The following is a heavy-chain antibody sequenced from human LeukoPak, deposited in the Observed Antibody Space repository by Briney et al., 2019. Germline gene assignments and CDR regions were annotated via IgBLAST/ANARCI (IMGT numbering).Heavy chain of an antibody. CDR3: AKEDTSMVTLSH. J-gene: IGHJ4*02. CDR2: ISGDGSRI. CDR1: GFTFDDYT. D-gene: IGHD5-18*01. Sequence: GGSLRLSCAASGFTFDDYTMHWVRQAPGKGLEWVSLISGDGSRIYYADSVKGRFTISRDNSKNSLYLQMSSLTTEDTALYHCAKEDTSMVTLSHWGQGSLVTVSS. V-gene: IGHV3-43*01.